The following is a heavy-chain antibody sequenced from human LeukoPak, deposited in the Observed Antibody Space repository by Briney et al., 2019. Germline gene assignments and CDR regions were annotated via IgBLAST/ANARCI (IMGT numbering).Heavy chain of an antibody. Sequence: GASVKVSCKASGYTFTSYGISWVRQAPGQGLEWMGWISAYNGNTNYAQKLQGRVTMTTDTSTSTVYMELSSLRSEDTAVYYCARGLGSESYYGSWGQGTLVTVSS. CDR1: GYTFTSYG. D-gene: IGHD3-10*01. V-gene: IGHV1-18*01. J-gene: IGHJ5*02. CDR2: ISAYNGNT. CDR3: ARGLGSESYYGS.